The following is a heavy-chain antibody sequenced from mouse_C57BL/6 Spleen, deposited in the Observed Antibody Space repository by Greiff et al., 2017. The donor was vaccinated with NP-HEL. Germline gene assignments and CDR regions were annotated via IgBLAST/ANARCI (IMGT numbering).Heavy chain of an antibody. D-gene: IGHD4-1*01. Sequence: EVQLQQSGAELVRPGASVKLSCTASGFNIKDDYMHWVKQRSEQGLEWIGWSDSENGDTEYASKLQGKATITADTSSNTAYLQLSRLTSKATAVYYSTTVLGRDWYFEGGGTGTTVTVAS. V-gene: IGHV14-4*01. CDR2: SDSENGDT. CDR1: GFNIKDDY. CDR3: TTVLGRDWYFEG. J-gene: IGHJ1*03.